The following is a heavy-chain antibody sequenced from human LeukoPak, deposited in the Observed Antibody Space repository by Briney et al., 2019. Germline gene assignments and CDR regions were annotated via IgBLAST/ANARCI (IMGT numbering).Heavy chain of an antibody. CDR3: ARETLAARMFDY. CDR1: GFTFSSYE. CDR2: ISSDGSSI. D-gene: IGHD6-6*01. V-gene: IGHV3-48*03. J-gene: IGHJ4*02. Sequence: GGSLRLSCAASGFTFSSYEINWVRQAPGKGLEWISYISSDGSSIFYADSVKGRFTISRDNAKNSLYLQMKSLRTEDTALYYCARETLAARMFDYWGQGALVTVSS.